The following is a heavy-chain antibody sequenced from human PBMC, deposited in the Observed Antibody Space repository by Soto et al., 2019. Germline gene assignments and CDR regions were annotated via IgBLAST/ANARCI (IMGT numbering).Heavy chain of an antibody. V-gene: IGHV2-5*02. CDR3: ANLTWNNGQPAYFQP. J-gene: IGHJ1*01. Sequence: QITLKESGPTLVKPTQTLTLTCTFSGFSLSTSGVGVGWIRQPPGKALEWLALIYWDDDKLYSPSLKSRLTITKDPSKNQVVLTVSNMGPVDKAPYYCANLTWNNGQPAYFQPWGQGTLVTVSS. D-gene: IGHD1-1*01. CDR2: IYWDDDK. CDR1: GFSLSTSGVG.